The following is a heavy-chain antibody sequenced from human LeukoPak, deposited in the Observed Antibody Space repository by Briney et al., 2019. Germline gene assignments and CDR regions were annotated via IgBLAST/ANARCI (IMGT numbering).Heavy chain of an antibody. CDR3: AREGEIGYDLSDY. D-gene: IGHD5-12*01. CDR1: GYTFTNYY. CDR2: INPSGGST. J-gene: IGHJ4*02. V-gene: IGHV1-46*01. Sequence: ASVKVSCKASGYTFTNYYMNWVRQAPGQGLEWMGIINPSGGSTSYAQKFQGRVTVTRDTSTSTVYMELSSLRTEDTAMYYCAREGEIGYDLSDYWGQGTLVTVSS.